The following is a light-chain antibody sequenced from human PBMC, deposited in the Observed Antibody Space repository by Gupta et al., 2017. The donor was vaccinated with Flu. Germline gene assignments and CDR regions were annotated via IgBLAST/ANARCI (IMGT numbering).Light chain of an antibody. CDR1: SSDVGGYGY. J-gene: IGLJ2*01. Sequence: QSALTQPASVSGSPGPSITISCTGSSSDVGGYGYVSWYQKHPGKAPKLIIYEVRKRPSGVASRFSGSTAGNTASLTISGLQAEDEGDYYCTSDSNKTPVLFGGGTRVTVL. CDR3: TSDSNKTPVL. V-gene: IGLV2-14*01. CDR2: EVR.